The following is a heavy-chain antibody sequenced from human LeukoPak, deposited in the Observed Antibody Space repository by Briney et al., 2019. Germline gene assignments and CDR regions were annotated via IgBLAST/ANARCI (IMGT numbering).Heavy chain of an antibody. CDR3: AKPLRYQDYYYYGMDV. CDR1: GFTFSSYG. V-gene: IGHV3-30*18. Sequence: PGGSLRLSCAASGFTFSSYGMHWVRQAPGKGLEWVAVISYDGSNKYYADSVKGRFTISRDNSKNTLYLQMNSLRAEDTAVYYCAKPLRYQDYYYYGMDVRGQGTTVTVSS. J-gene: IGHJ6*02. CDR2: ISYDGSNK. D-gene: IGHD2-2*01.